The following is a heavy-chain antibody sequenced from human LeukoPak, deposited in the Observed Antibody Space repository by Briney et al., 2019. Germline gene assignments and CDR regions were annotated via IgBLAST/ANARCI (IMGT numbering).Heavy chain of an antibody. CDR2: ISYDGSNK. CDR1: GFTFSSYA. J-gene: IGHJ4*02. CDR3: ARDRVGATDYFDY. V-gene: IGHV3-30-3*01. D-gene: IGHD1-26*01. Sequence: PGGSLRLSCAASGFTFSSYAMHWDRQAPGKGLEWVAVISYDGSNKYYADSVKGRSTISRDNSKNTLYLQMNSLRAEDTAVYDCARDRVGATDYFDYWGQGTLVTVSS.